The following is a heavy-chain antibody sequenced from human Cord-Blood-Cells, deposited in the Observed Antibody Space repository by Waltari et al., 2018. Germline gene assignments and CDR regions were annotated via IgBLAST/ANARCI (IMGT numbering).Heavy chain of an antibody. CDR1: GGSISSSSYY. CDR3: ARQASDGDFDY. D-gene: IGHD3-10*01. V-gene: IGHV4-39*01. J-gene: IGHJ4*02. Sequence: QLQLQESGPGLVKPSETLSLTCTVSGGSISSSSYYRGWIRQPPGKGLEWIGSIYYSGSTYYNPSLKSRVTISVDTSKNQFSLKLSSVTAADTAVYYCARQASDGDFDYWGQGTLVTVSS. CDR2: IYYSGST.